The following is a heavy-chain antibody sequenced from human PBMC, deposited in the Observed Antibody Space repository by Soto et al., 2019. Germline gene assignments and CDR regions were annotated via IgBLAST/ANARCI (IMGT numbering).Heavy chain of an antibody. V-gene: IGHV4-34*01. CDR2: INHSGST. CDR1: GGSFSVYY. D-gene: IGHD5-18*01. J-gene: IGHJ6*02. CDR3: AAAYSYGSYYYYYGMDV. Sequence: SETLSLTCAVYGGSFSVYYWSWIRQPPGKGLEWIGEINHSGSTNYNPSLKSRVTISVDTSKNQFSLKLSSVTAADTAVYYCAAAYSYGSYYYYYGMDVWGQGTTVTVSS.